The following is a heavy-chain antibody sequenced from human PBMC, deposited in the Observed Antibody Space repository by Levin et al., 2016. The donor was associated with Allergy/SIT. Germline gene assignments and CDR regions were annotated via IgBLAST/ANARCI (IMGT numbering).Heavy chain of an antibody. CDR1: GYPFADYW. CDR2: IDPSDSYA. CDR3: ARLGISAAGDLDS. Sequence: GESLKISCQGSGYPFADYWIAWVRQVSGKGLEWLAKIDPSDSYAIYGRATQGRVSLSVDTSTHTAYLQWTGLTTSDSGLYYCARLGISAAGDLDSWGQGTLLTVSS. V-gene: IGHV5-10-1*01. J-gene: IGHJ4*02. D-gene: IGHD6-13*01.